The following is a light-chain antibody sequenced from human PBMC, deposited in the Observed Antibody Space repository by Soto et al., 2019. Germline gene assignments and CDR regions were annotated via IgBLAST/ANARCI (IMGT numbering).Light chain of an antibody. J-gene: IGKJ1*01. V-gene: IGKV3-15*01. CDR2: GAS. CDR3: QQYDNWLRT. CDR1: QDISTN. Sequence: EIVMTQSPATLSVSPGERATLSCRASQDISTNLAWYQQKPGQAPRLLIYGASTRATGIPARFSSSGSGTEFTLTISSLQSEDFAVYYCQQYDNWLRTFGQGTKVDIK.